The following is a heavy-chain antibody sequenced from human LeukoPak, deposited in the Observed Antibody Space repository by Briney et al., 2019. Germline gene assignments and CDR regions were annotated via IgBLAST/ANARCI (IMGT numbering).Heavy chain of an antibody. Sequence: PSETLSLTCIVSGGSISSSSYYWGWIRQPPGKGLECIGTIYYSGSTYYNPSLKSRVTISVDTSKNQFSLKLSSVTAADTAVYYCARVFQGDYYYYYMDVWGKGTTVTISS. CDR2: IYYSGST. CDR1: GGSISSSSYY. V-gene: IGHV4-39*07. J-gene: IGHJ6*03. CDR3: ARVFQGDYYYYYMDV.